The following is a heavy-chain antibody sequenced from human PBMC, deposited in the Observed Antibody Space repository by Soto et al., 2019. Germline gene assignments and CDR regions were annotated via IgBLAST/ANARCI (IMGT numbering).Heavy chain of an antibody. CDR1: GGSISSGGYY. Sequence: SETLSLTCTVSGGSISSGGYYWSWIRQHPGKGLEWIGYIYYSGSTYYNPSLKSRVTISVDTSKNQFSLKLSSVTAADTAVYYCAQGVLRFLEWLLPFDYWGQGTLVTVSS. V-gene: IGHV4-30-4*08. J-gene: IGHJ4*02. CDR3: AQGVLRFLEWLLPFDY. CDR2: IYYSGST. D-gene: IGHD3-3*01.